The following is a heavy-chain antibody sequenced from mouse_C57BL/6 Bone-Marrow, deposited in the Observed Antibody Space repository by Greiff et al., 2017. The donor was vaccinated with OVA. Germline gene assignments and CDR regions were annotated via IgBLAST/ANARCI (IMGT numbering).Heavy chain of an antibody. Sequence: QVQLQQPGTELVKPGASVKLSCKASGYTFTSYWMHWVKQRPGQGLEWIGNINPSNGGTNYNEKFKSKATLTVDKSSSTAYMQLSSLTSEDSAVYYCARGGRSRIVLRSLAMDYWGQGTSVTVSS. V-gene: IGHV1-53*01. CDR1: GYTFTSYW. CDR2: INPSNGGT. J-gene: IGHJ4*01. CDR3: ARGGRSRIVLRSLAMDY. D-gene: IGHD1-1*01.